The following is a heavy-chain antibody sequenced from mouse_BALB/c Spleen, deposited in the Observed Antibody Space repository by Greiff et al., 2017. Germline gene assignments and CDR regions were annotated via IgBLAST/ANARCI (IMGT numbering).Heavy chain of an antibody. CDR3: SRGGVYGNCDCFDY. J-gene: IGHJ2*01. CDR1: GYTFSSYW. V-gene: IGHV1-9*01. CDR2: ILPGSGST. D-gene: IGHD2-1*01. Sequence: VQLQQSGAELMKPGASVKISCKATGYTFSSYWIEWVKQRPGHGLEWIGEILPGSGSTNYNEKFKGKATFTADTSSNTAYMQLSSLTSEDSAVYYCSRGGVYGNCDCFDYWGQGTTLTVSS.